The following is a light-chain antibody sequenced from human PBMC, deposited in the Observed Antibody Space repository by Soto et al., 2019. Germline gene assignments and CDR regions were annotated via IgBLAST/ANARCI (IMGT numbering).Light chain of an antibody. Sequence: QSVLTQPPSASGTPGQRVTISCSGTSSNIGSNYVYWYQQLPGTAPKLLIYSNNQRPSGVPDRFSGSKSGTSASLAISGLRSDDEADYYCAAWDDSLSKVFGGGTKLTVL. J-gene: IGLJ3*02. CDR3: AAWDDSLSKV. CDR1: SSNIGSNY. CDR2: SNN. V-gene: IGLV1-47*02.